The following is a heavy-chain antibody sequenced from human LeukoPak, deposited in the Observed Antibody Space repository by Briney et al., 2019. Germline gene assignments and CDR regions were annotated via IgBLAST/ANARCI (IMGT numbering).Heavy chain of an antibody. J-gene: IGHJ1*01. CDR3: ARGGSTSSSSHFHH. Sequence: PGGSLRLSCAASGFTFSTYSMNWVRQAPGKGLEWASSISGSSSFIYYADSVKGRFTISRDNAKNSLYLQMNSLRAEDTAVYYCARGGSTSSSSHFHHWGQGTLVTVSS. D-gene: IGHD6-6*01. V-gene: IGHV3-21*01. CDR2: ISGSSSFI. CDR1: GFTFSTYS.